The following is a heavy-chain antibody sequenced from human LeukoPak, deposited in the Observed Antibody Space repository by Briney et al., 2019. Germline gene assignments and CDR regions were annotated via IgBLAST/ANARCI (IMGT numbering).Heavy chain of an antibody. CDR3: AKYYYGSGSYFAEYYYYGMDV. Sequence: ASVKVSCKASGYTFTSYGISWVRQAPGQGLEWMGWMNPNSGNTGYAQKFQGRVTMTRNTSISTAYMELSSLRSEDTAVYYCAKYYYGSGSYFAEYYYYGMDVWGQGTTVTVSS. J-gene: IGHJ6*02. D-gene: IGHD3-10*01. CDR1: GYTFTSYG. CDR2: MNPNSGNT. V-gene: IGHV1-8*02.